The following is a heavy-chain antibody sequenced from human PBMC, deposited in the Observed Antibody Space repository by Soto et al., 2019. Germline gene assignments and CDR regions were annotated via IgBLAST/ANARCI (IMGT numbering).Heavy chain of an antibody. D-gene: IGHD4-4*01. V-gene: IGHV3-48*03. CDR2: ISSSGSTI. CDR1: GFTFSSYE. Sequence: GSLRISGAASGFTFSSYEMNWVRQATGKGLEWVSYISSSGSTIYYADSVKGRFTISRDNAKNSLYLQMNSLRAEDTAVYYCARSIHDYSNPRFCGMDVWGQGTTVTVSS. J-gene: IGHJ6*02. CDR3: ARSIHDYSNPRFCGMDV.